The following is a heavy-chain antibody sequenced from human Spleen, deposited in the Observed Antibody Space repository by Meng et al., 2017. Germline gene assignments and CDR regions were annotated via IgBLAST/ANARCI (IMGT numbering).Heavy chain of an antibody. J-gene: IGHJ4*02. V-gene: IGHV1-2*06. CDR1: GYSFIGYY. Sequence: QVHPVQSGAEVKNPGASVKVSCKASGYSFIGYYMHWLRQAPGQGLEWIGRINPNTGGTKYAQKYQGRVTLTRDTSVTTVYMEVSGLRSDDTAVFYCARWRGDSDFDYWGQGTLVTVSS. CDR2: INPNTGGT. D-gene: IGHD2-21*02. CDR3: ARWRGDSDFDY.